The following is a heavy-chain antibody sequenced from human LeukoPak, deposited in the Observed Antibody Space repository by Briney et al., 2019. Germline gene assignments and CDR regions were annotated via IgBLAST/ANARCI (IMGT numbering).Heavy chain of an antibody. D-gene: IGHD2-21*01. CDR2: ISGSGRNI. J-gene: IGHJ6*02. CDR3: AKASCGGECYYAMDV. V-gene: IGHV3-23*01. Sequence: PGGSLRLSCAASGFTFSSNAMNWVRQAPGKGLEWVSRISGSGRNIYYADSVKGRFTISRDNSKNTLYLQMTSLRAEDTAVYYCAKASCGGECYYAMDVWGQGTTVTVPS. CDR1: GFTFSSNA.